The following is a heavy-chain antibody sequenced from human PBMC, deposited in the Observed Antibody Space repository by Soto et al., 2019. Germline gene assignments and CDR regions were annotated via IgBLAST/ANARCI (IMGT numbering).Heavy chain of an antibody. D-gene: IGHD3-22*01. CDR1: GGPFSSYA. CDR2: IIPIFGTA. Sequence: GASVKVSCKASGGPFSSYAISWVRQAPGQGLEWMGGIIPIFGTANYAQKFQGRVTITSDESTSTAYMELSSLRSEDTAVYYCARDQGYYDSSGYWPYYGLDVWGQVTTVTVSS. CDR3: ARDQGYYDSSGYWPYYGLDV. J-gene: IGHJ6*02. V-gene: IGHV1-69*13.